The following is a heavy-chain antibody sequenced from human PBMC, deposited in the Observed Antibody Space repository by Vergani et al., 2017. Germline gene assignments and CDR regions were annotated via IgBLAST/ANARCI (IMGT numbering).Heavy chain of an antibody. J-gene: IGHJ3*02. D-gene: IGHD2-8*01. CDR3: ARVYGAFDI. CDR2: INPNSGGT. CDR1: GGTFSSYT. V-gene: IGHV1-2*02. Sequence: QVQLVQSGAEVKKPGSSVKVSCKASGGTFSSYTISWVRQAPGQGLEWMGWINPNSGGTNYAQKFQGRVTMTRDTSISTAYMELRSLRSDDTAVYYCARVYGAFDIWGQGTMVTVSS.